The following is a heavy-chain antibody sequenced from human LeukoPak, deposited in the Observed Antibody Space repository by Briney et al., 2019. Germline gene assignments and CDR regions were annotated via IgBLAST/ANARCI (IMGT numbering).Heavy chain of an antibody. J-gene: IGHJ4*02. CDR2: FDPEDGET. CDR1: GYTLTELS. D-gene: IGHD3-22*01. V-gene: IGHV1-24*01. CDR3: ATDLRGITMMILPPTD. Sequence: GPSVKVSCKVSGYTLTELSMHWVRQAPGKGLEWMGGFDPEDGETIYAQKFQGRVTMTEDTSTDTAYMELSSLRSEDTAVYYCATDLRGITMMILPPTDWGQGTLVTVSS.